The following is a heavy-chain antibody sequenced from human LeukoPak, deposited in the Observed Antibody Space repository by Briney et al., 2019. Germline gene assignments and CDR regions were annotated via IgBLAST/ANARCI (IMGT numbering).Heavy chain of an antibody. V-gene: IGHV4-38-2*01. CDR1: GYSISSASY. CDR2: IYLSGSP. D-gene: IGHD3-3*01. Sequence: SETLSLTCAVSGYSISSASYWGWIRQPPGKGREWVGNIYLSGSPYYNPSLKGRVTISVDTSKNQFSLKLSSVTAADTAVYYCARPISSEGYFGVVIDWGQGTLVTVSS. J-gene: IGHJ4*02. CDR3: ARPISSEGYFGVVID.